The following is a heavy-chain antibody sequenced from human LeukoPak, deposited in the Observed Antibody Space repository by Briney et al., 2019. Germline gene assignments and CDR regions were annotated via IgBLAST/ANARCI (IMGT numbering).Heavy chain of an antibody. CDR1: GFTFSSYA. Sequence: GGSLRLSCAASGFTFSSYAMSWVRQAPGKGLGWVSAISGSGGYTYYADSVKGRFTISRDNSKSMLYLQMNSLRAEDTAVYYCAKAYYYDSGGYVAFDIWGQGTMVTVSS. D-gene: IGHD3-22*01. J-gene: IGHJ3*02. CDR2: ISGSGGYT. V-gene: IGHV3-23*01. CDR3: AKAYYYDSGGYVAFDI.